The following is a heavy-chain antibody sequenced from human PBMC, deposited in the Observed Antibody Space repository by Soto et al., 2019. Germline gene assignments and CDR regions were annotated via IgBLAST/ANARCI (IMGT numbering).Heavy chain of an antibody. V-gene: IGHV4-59*01. D-gene: IGHD6-6*01. CDR2: LSYDGGT. CDR3: ARGASWQLVHL. CDR1: GDSTVNSY. J-gene: IGHJ5*02. Sequence: SETLSLTCTVSGDSTVNSYWSWIRQAPGKGPEWLGYLSYDGGTNHNPSLQGRATMSVDTAQNQVSLNLNSVTAADTAVYYRARGASWQLVHLWVQGILVTVS.